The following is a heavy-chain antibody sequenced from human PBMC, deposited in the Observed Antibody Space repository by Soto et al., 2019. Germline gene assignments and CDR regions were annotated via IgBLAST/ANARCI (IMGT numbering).Heavy chain of an antibody. CDR1: GGSFSGYY. J-gene: IGHJ4*02. Sequence: SVTLSLTCAVYGGSFSGYYWSWIRQPPGKGLEWIGEINHSGSTNYNPSLKSRVTISVDTPKNQFSLKLSSLTAAHTPVYYRGGARIGAGDFGCLDRGXLVTV. CDR3: GGARIGAGDFGC. CDR2: INHSGST. D-gene: IGHD5-12*01. V-gene: IGHV4-34*01.